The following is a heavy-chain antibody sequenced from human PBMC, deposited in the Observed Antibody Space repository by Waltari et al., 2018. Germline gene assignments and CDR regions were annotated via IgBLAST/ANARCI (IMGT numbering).Heavy chain of an antibody. Sequence: QVQLVESGGGVVQPGGSLRLSCAASGFTFSSYGMHWVRQAPGKGLEWVAFIRYDGSNKYYADSVKGRFTISRDNSKNTLYLQMNSLRAEDTAVYYCAKGGITMVRGVIDYWGQGTLVTVSS. CDR3: AKGGITMVRGVIDY. V-gene: IGHV3-30*02. D-gene: IGHD3-10*01. CDR2: IRYDGSNK. J-gene: IGHJ4*02. CDR1: GFTFSSYG.